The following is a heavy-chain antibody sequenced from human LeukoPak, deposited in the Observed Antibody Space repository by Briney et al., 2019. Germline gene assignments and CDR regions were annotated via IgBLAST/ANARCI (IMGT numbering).Heavy chain of an antibody. Sequence: GGSLRLSCAASGFTFSSYAMHWVRQAPGKGLEWVAVISYDGSNKYYADSVKGRFTISRDNSKNTLYLQMNSLRAEDTTLYYCATQTNAEYSGYDFFRPDAFDIWGQGTMVTVSS. D-gene: IGHD5-12*01. CDR2: ISYDGSNK. V-gene: IGHV3-30*04. CDR3: ATQTNAEYSGYDFFRPDAFDI. J-gene: IGHJ3*02. CDR1: GFTFSSYA.